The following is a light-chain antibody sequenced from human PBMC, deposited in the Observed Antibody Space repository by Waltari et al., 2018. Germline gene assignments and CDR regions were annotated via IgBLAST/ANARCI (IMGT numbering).Light chain of an antibody. Sequence: SYELTQPPSVSVSPGQTAKITCSGDALPTQYVYWFQQKAGQAPVMVIYKDNKRPSGIPERFSGSSSGTTVTLTISGVQAEDEADYFCQSVDTNGPVFGGGTKVTVL. V-gene: IGLV3-25*03. CDR1: ALPTQY. CDR2: KDN. J-gene: IGLJ2*01. CDR3: QSVDTNGPV.